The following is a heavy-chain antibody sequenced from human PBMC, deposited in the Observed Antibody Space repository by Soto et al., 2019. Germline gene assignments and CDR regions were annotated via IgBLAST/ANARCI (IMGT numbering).Heavy chain of an antibody. CDR1: RGSINSNNW. CDR3: VRHCSGGSCSMTGNDAFDI. V-gene: IGHV4-4*02. Sequence: SETLSLTCAVSRGSINSNNWWSWVRQPPGKGLEWIGEIYYSGSTNYNPSLKSRVAMSVDTSKNEFSVTLSSVTAADTAMYYCVRHCSGGSCSMTGNDAFDIWGQGTMVTVSS. J-gene: IGHJ3*02. CDR2: IYYSGST. D-gene: IGHD2-15*01.